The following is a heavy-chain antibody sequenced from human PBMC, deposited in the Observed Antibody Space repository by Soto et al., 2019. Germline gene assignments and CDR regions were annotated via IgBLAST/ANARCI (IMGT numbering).Heavy chain of an antibody. Sequence: PSETLSLTCAVYGGSFSGYYWSWIRQPPGKGLEWIGEINHSGSTNYNPSLKSRVTISVDTSKNQFSLKLSSVTAADTAVYYCARRTIFGVVIIKPHFDDRGQGTLVTVSS. CDR2: INHSGST. CDR1: GGSFSGYY. D-gene: IGHD3-3*01. V-gene: IGHV4-34*01. CDR3: ARRTIFGVVIIKPHFDD. J-gene: IGHJ4*02.